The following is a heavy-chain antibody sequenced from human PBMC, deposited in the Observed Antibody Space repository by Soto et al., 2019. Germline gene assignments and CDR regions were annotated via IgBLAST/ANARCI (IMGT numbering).Heavy chain of an antibody. J-gene: IGHJ4*02. CDR1: GGSISSSTYY. CDR3: ARHHNGGDSYGVFDY. CDR2: IYYSGST. Sequence: SETLSLTCPVSGGSISSSTYYWGWLRQPPGKGLEWIGSIYYSGSTYYIPSLKSRVTISVDTSKNQFSLKLSSVTAADTAVYYCARHHNGGDSYGVFDYWGQGTLVTVSS. D-gene: IGHD5-18*01. V-gene: IGHV4-39*01.